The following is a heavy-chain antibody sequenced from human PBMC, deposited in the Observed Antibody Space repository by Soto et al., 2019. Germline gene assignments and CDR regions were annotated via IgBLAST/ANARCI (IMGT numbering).Heavy chain of an antibody. J-gene: IGHJ3*02. Sequence: HPGGSLRLSCAASGFIFSSYGMYWVRQAPGKGLEWVAVISYDGSNKYYADSVKGRFTISRDNSKNTLYLQMNSLRAEDTAVYYCAKTIHGNAFDIWGQGTMVTVSS. CDR1: GFIFSSYG. V-gene: IGHV3-30*18. CDR3: AKTIHGNAFDI. CDR2: ISYDGSNK. D-gene: IGHD3-9*01.